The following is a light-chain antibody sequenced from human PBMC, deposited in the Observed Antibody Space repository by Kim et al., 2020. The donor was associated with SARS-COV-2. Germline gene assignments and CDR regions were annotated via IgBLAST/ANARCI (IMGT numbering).Light chain of an antibody. Sequence: TITISGTRSSGSIASKYVQWYQRRPGSAPTTVIYEDHQRPSGVPDRFSGSIDSSSNSASLTISGLKTEDEADYYCQSYDSSNHVVFGGGTQLTVL. CDR2: EDH. CDR3: QSYDSSNHVV. J-gene: IGLJ2*01. V-gene: IGLV6-57*03. CDR1: SGSIASKY.